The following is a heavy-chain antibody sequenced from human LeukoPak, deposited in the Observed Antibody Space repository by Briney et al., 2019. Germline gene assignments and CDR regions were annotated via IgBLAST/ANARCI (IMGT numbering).Heavy chain of an antibody. CDR2: ISPISGDT. CDR3: AENRGSERTFDL. CDR1: GYTFIAYY. J-gene: IGHJ3*01. Sequence: ASVKVSCKSSGYTFIAYYMHWVRLAPGQGLEWMGWISPISGDTHYAQKFEGRVTMTSDTSISTSYMELSGLTPDDTAVYYCAENRGSERTFDLWGQGTMVTVSS. D-gene: IGHD3-10*01. V-gene: IGHV1-2*02.